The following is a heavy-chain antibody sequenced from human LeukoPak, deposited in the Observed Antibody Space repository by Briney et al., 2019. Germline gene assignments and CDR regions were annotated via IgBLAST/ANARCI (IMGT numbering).Heavy chain of an antibody. CDR3: ARGRIVGVSRGSGMDV. V-gene: IGHV3-21*01. D-gene: IGHD1-26*01. J-gene: IGHJ6*02. CDR1: GFNLSPYR. Sequence: GGSLRLSCAASGFNLSPYRMYWVRQAPGKGLEWVASISSSSSFMYYADSVKGRFTISRDNAKNSLYLQMNSLRAEDTAVYYCARGRIVGVSRGSGMDVWGQGTTVTVSS. CDR2: ISSSSSFM.